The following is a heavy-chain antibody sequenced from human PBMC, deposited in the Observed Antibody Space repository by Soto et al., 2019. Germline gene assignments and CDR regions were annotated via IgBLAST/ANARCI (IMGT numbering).Heavy chain of an antibody. CDR3: AKCITIFVVPLPGY. CDR2: ISGRGGST. Sequence: GGSLTLPCAASGFTFSSYAMSWVRQAPGKGLEWVSAISGRGGSTYYTDSVKVRFTISRDHSKHTLYLHMHSLRAEDTAVYYCAKCITIFVVPLPGYWGQRPLVAVCS. J-gene: IGHJ4*02. CDR1: GFTFSSYA. D-gene: IGHD3-3*01. V-gene: IGHV3-23*01.